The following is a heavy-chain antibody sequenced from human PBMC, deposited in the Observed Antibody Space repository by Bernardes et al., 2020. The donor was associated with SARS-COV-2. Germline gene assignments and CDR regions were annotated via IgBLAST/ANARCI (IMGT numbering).Heavy chain of an antibody. J-gene: IGHJ5*02. Sequence: SEPLSLTCTVSVGSISSSSYYWGWLLQPPGKGLEWIGSIYYSGSTYYNPSLKSRVTISVDTSKNQFSLKLRSVTAADTAVYYCAGLLLWFGELSANWFDPWGQGTLVTVSS. CDR3: AGLLLWFGELSANWFDP. D-gene: IGHD3-10*01. CDR2: IYYSGST. V-gene: IGHV4-39*01. CDR1: VGSISSSSYY.